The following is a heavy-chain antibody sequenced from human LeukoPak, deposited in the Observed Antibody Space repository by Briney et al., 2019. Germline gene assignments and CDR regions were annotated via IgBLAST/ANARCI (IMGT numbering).Heavy chain of an antibody. D-gene: IGHD4-17*01. CDR2: IIPIFGTA. V-gene: IGHV1-69*05. CDR3: ARGATVTDKRLDY. J-gene: IGHJ4*02. Sequence: SVKVSCKASGGTFSSYAISWVRQTPAQGLEWMGGIIPIFGTANYAQKFQGRVTITTDESTSTAYMELSSLRSEDTAVYYCARGATVTDKRLDYWGQGTLVTVSS. CDR1: GGTFSSYA.